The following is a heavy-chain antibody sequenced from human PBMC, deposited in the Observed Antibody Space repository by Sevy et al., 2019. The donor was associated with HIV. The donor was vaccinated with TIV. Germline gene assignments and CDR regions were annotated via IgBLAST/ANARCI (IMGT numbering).Heavy chain of an antibody. CDR3: ARGDEQWLVPGDYYYGMDV. J-gene: IGHJ6*02. Sequence: GGSLRLSCAASGFTFSSYAMHWVRQAPGKGLGWVAVISYDGSNKYYADSVKGRFTISRDNSKNTLYLQMNSLRAEDTAVYYCARGDEQWLVPGDYYYGMDVWGQGTTVTVSS. D-gene: IGHD6-19*01. CDR1: GFTFSSYA. V-gene: IGHV3-30-3*01. CDR2: ISYDGSNK.